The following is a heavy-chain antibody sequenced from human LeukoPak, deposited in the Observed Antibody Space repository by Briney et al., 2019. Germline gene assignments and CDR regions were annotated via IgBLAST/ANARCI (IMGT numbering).Heavy chain of an antibody. D-gene: IGHD6-6*01. CDR1: GFPFTSYG. CDR3: AKDYYSSSSGYFDY. J-gene: IGHJ4*02. CDR2: VTGSTRST. V-gene: IGHV3-23*01. Sequence: QPGGSLRLSCVTSGFPFTSYGMSWVRQAPGKGLEWVSGVTGSTRSTYYADSVKGRFTISRDNSKNTLYLQMNSLRAEDTALYYCAKDYYSSSSGYFDYWGQGTLVTVSS.